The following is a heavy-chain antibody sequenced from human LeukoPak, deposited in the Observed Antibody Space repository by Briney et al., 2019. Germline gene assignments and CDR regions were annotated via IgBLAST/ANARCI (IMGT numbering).Heavy chain of an antibody. V-gene: IGHV3-48*04. D-gene: IGHD3-10*01. CDR3: ARDAKYYYGSGSAIYYFDY. J-gene: IGHJ4*02. CDR2: ISSSSSTI. CDR1: GFTFSSYS. Sequence: PGGSLRLSCAASGFTFSSYSMNWVRQAPGKGLEWVSYISSSSSTIYYADSVKGRFTISRDNAKNSLYLQMNSLRAEDTAVYYCARDAKYYYGSGSAIYYFDYWGQGTLVTVSS.